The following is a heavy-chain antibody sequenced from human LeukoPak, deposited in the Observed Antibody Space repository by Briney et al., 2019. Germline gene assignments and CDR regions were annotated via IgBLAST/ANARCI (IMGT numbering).Heavy chain of an antibody. V-gene: IGHV1-18*04. Sequence: ASVKLSCKASGYTFTSYGISWVRQAPGQGLEWMGWISAYNGNTNYAQKLQGRVTMTTDTSTSTAYMELRSLRSDDTAVYYCARDILGYCSSTSCYEGGWFDPWGQGTLVTVSS. CDR3: ARDILGYCSSTSCYEGGWFDP. CDR2: ISAYNGNT. D-gene: IGHD2-2*01. J-gene: IGHJ5*02. CDR1: GYTFTSYG.